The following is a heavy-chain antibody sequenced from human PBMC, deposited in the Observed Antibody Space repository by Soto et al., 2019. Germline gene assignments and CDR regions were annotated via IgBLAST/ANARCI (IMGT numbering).Heavy chain of an antibody. D-gene: IGHD2-2*02. CDR1: GFSLSTSGVG. CDR3: AHRPQYPWAYYFDY. J-gene: IGHJ4*02. CDR2: IYWDDDK. Sequence: QITLKESGPTLVKPTQTLTLTCTFSGFSLSTSGVGVGWIRQPPGKALEWLALIYWDDDKRYSPSLKSRLTIPKDTSKNQVVLTMTNMDPVDTATYYCAHRPQYPWAYYFDYWGQGTLVTVSS. V-gene: IGHV2-5*02.